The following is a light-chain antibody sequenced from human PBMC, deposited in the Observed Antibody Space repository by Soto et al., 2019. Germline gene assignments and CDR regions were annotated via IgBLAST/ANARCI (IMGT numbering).Light chain of an antibody. CDR1: QSVSSSY. CDR2: GAS. CDR3: QQYGSSPGT. J-gene: IGKJ1*01. Sequence: EIVLTQSPGTLSLSPGERSTLSCMASQSVSSSYLAWYQQKHGQAPRLLMYGASSRATGIPDRFSGSVSGTDGTITISRLEPEDGSVYYCQQYGSSPGTFGQGTKVDIK. V-gene: IGKV3-20*01.